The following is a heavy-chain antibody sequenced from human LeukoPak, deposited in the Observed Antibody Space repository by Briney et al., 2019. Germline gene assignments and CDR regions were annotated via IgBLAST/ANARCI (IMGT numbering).Heavy chain of an antibody. J-gene: IGHJ4*02. CDR2: FDPEDGET. CDR3: ARDVGGNSRGYFDY. Sequence: ASVKVSCKVSGYTLTELSMHWVRQAPGKGLEWMGGFDPEDGETIYAQKFQGRVTMTEDTSTDTAYMELNSLRAEDTAVYYCARDVGGNSRGYFDYWGQGTLVTVSS. D-gene: IGHD4-23*01. CDR1: GYTLTELS. V-gene: IGHV1-24*01.